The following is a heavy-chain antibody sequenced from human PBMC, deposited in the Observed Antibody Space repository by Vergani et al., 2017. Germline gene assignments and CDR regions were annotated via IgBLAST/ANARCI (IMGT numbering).Heavy chain of an antibody. Sequence: EVQLVQSGAEVKKPGATMKISCKVSGYTYTDHYMHWVKQAPGKGLEWMGLVDPEDGETIYAEKFKGRVTIAADTSTHTAHLELSSLRSEDTAVYYCATPQTVTTGGMEVWGQXP. J-gene: IGHJ6*02. CDR3: ATPQTVTTGGMEV. CDR1: GYTYTDHY. V-gene: IGHV1-69-2*01. D-gene: IGHD4-17*01. CDR2: VDPEDGET.